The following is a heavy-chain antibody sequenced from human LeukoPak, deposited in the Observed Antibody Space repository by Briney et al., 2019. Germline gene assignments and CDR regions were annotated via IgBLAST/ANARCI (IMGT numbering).Heavy chain of an antibody. J-gene: IGHJ3*02. CDR1: GFTFSNAW. V-gene: IGHV3-23*01. CDR3: ANEYSKGDI. CDR2: ISGSGGNT. D-gene: IGHD4-11*01. Sequence: GGSLRLSCAASGFTFSNAWMSWVRQAPGKGLEWVSAISGSGGNTYYADSVKGRFTISRDNSKNTLYLQMNSLRAEDAALYYCANEYSKGDIWGQGTMVTVSS.